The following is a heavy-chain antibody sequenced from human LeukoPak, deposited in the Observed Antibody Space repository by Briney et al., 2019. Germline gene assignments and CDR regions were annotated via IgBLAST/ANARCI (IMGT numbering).Heavy chain of an antibody. CDR1: GFTFSTYG. J-gene: IGHJ4*02. CDR3: ATDQMYYYGSRSYSPFNH. V-gene: IGHV3-33*01. Sequence: GRALRLSCAASGFTFSTYGMQWVRQAPGKGLEWVALIWYDGNNKYYADSVKGRFTISRDNSKNTLYLQMNSLRAEDTAVYYCATDQMYYYGSRSYSPFNHWGQGTLVTVSS. D-gene: IGHD3-10*01. CDR2: IWYDGNNK.